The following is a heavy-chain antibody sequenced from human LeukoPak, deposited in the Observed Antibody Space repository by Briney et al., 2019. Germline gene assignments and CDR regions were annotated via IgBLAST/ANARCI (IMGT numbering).Heavy chain of an antibody. D-gene: IGHD3-22*01. V-gene: IGHV4-30-4*01. CDR3: ASSYYYDSSGTGNWFDP. CDR2: IYYSGST. CDR1: GVSISSGDYY. Sequence: TSETLSLTCTGSGVSISSGDYYWRWLRQAPGKGLEWIGYIYYSGSTYYNPSLKSQLTISVDTSKNQFSLKLSSVTAADTAVYYCASSYYYDSSGTGNWFDPWGQGTLVTVST. J-gene: IGHJ5*02.